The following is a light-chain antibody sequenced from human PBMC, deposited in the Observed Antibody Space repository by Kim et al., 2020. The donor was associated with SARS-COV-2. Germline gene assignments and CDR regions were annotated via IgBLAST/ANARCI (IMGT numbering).Light chain of an antibody. J-gene: IGLJ2*01. CDR2: QDS. Sequence: VAPGQTASITCSGDKLGDKYACWYQQKPGQAPVLVIYQDSKRPSGIPERFSGSNSGNTATLTISGTQAMDEADYYCQAWDSSTAVVFGGGTQLTVL. V-gene: IGLV3-1*01. CDR1: KLGDKY. CDR3: QAWDSSTAVV.